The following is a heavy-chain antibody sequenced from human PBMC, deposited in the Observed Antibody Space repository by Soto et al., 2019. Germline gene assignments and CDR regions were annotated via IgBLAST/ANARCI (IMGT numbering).Heavy chain of an antibody. CDR2: IIPIFGTA. V-gene: IGHV1-69*13. J-gene: IGHJ6*02. CDR3: ARGGRPDYDILTGYQLPYYYYGMDV. D-gene: IGHD3-9*01. CDR1: GVTFSSYA. Sequence: SVKVSCKASGVTFSSYAISWVRQAPGQGLEWMGGIIPIFGTANYAQKFQGRVTITADESTSTAYMELSSLRSEDTAVYYCARGGRPDYDILTGYQLPYYYYGMDVWGQGTTVTVSS.